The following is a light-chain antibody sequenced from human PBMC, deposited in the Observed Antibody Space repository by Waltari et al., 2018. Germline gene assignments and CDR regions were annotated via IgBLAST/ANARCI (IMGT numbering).Light chain of an antibody. Sequence: EIVFMQSPGPLSLSRGESATVSCRASQSVSSSSLAWYQQKPGQAPRLLIYGASSRATGIPDRFSGSGSGTDFTLTISRLEPEDFAVYYCQQYGSSPNTFGQGTKLEIK. J-gene: IGKJ2*01. CDR2: GAS. CDR1: QSVSSSS. CDR3: QQYGSSPNT. V-gene: IGKV3-20*01.